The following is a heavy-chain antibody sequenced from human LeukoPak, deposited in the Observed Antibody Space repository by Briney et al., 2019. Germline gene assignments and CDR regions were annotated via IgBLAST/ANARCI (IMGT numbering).Heavy chain of an antibody. CDR1: GFTFSSYG. CDR3: ARDFSHVPRDDFYHYYYGMYV. CDR2: IRYDGSNK. V-gene: IGHV3-33*01. J-gene: IGHJ6*02. Sequence: GGSLTLACAASGFTFSSYGMHWVRQAPGKGLEWVAVIRYDGSNKYYADSVKGRLTISREHSKNTLYLQMNSLRAEDTAVYSCARDFSHVPRDDFYHYYYGMYVWGQGTTVTVSS. D-gene: IGHD3-3*01.